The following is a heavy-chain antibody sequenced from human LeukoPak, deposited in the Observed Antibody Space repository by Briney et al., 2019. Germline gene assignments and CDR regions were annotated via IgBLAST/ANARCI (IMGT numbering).Heavy chain of an antibody. V-gene: IGHV3-30*02. D-gene: IGHD2-2*01. CDR1: GFTFSSYG. Sequence: GGSLRLSCAAPGFTFSSYGMHWVRQAPGKGLEWVAFIRYDGSNKYYADSVKGRFTISRDNSKNTLYLQMNSLRAEDTAVYYCAKDHDPYQLPGDFDYWGQGTLVTVSS. CDR3: AKDHDPYQLPGDFDY. CDR2: IRYDGSNK. J-gene: IGHJ4*02.